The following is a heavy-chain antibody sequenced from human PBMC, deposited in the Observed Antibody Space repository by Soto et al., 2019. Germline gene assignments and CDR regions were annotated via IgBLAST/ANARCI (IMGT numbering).Heavy chain of an antibody. CDR2: ISSSSSYI. J-gene: IGHJ1*01. CDR1: GFTFSSYS. V-gene: IGHV3-21*01. CDR3: AREPIAAAGNEYFQH. Sequence: GGSLRLSCAASGFTFSSYSMNWVRQAPGKGLEWVSSISSSSSYIYYADSVKGRFTISRDKAKNSLYLQMNSLRAEDTAVYYCAREPIAAAGNEYFQHWGQGTLVTVSS. D-gene: IGHD6-13*01.